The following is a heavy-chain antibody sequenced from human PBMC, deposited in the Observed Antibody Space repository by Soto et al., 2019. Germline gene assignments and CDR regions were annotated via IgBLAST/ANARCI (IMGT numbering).Heavy chain of an antibody. CDR1: GGSFSGYY. CDR3: AREGITGTTYGLDY. V-gene: IGHV4-34*01. D-gene: IGHD1-7*01. Sequence: PSETLSLTCAVYGGSFSGYYWSWIRQPPGKGLEWIGEINHSGSTNYNPSLKSRVTISVDTSKNQFSLKLSSVTAADTAVYYCAREGITGTTYGLDYWGQGTLVTVSS. J-gene: IGHJ4*02. CDR2: INHSGST.